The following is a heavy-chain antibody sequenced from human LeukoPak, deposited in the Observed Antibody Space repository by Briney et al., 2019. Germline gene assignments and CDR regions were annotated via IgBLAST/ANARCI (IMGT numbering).Heavy chain of an antibody. CDR3: AKHYDILTGYYKEFDY. J-gene: IGHJ4*02. V-gene: IGHV3-23*01. CDR2: ISGSGGST. D-gene: IGHD3-9*01. CDR1: GFTFSSYA. Sequence: GGSPRLSCAASGFTFSSYAMSWVRQAPGKGLEWVSAISGSGGSTYYADSVKGRFTISRDNSKNTLYLQMNSLRAEDTAVYYCAKHYDILTGYYKEFDYWGQGTLVTVSS.